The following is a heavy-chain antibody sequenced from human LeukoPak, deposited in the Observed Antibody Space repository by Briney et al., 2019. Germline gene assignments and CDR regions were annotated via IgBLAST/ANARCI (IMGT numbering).Heavy chain of an antibody. J-gene: IGHJ4*02. CDR1: GGTFSSYA. CDR3: AVAYSYSSGWYN. Sequence: GASVKVSCKASGGTFSSYAISWVRQAPGQGLEWMGGIIPIFGTANYAQKFQGRVTITADESTSTAYMELSSLRSEDTAVYYCAVAYSYSSGWYNWGQGTLVTVSS. D-gene: IGHD6-19*01. CDR2: IIPIFGTA. V-gene: IGHV1-69*13.